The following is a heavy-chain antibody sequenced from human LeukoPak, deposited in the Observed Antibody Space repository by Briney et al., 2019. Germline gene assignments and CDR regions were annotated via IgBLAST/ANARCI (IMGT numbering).Heavy chain of an antibody. CDR2: INADGSST. CDR3: AKEVDGDPHY. Sequence: GGSLRLSCAASGFTFSNYWVHWVRQAPGKGLVWVSRINADGSSTSYADSVKGRFTISRDNAKNTLFLQMNSLRAEDTAVYYCAKEVDGDPHYWGQGTLVTVSS. D-gene: IGHD4-17*01. CDR1: GFTFSNYW. V-gene: IGHV3-74*01. J-gene: IGHJ4*02.